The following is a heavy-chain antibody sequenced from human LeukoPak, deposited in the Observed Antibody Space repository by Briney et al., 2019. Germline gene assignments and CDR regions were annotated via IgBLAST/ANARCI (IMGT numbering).Heavy chain of an antibody. CDR1: GYIFTNYW. CDR2: IYPGDSDT. V-gene: IGHV5-51*01. CDR3: ARFAGGCSSTSCYKDY. J-gene: IGHJ4*02. D-gene: IGHD2-2*02. Sequence: GESLKISCKVSGYIFTNYWIGWVRQMPGKGLEWMGIIYPGDSDTRYSPSFQGQVTISADKSISTAYLQWSSLKASDTAMYYCARFAGGCSSTSCYKDYWGPGTLVTVSS.